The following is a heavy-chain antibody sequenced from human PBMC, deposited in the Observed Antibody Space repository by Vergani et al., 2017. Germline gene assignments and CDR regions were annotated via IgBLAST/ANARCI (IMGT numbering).Heavy chain of an antibody. D-gene: IGHD3-3*01. V-gene: IGHV3-23*03. CDR1: GFTFSSYA. CDR2: IYSGGSST. J-gene: IGHJ1*01. Sequence: EVQLLESGGGLVQPGGSLRLSCAASGFTFSSYAMSWVRQAPGKGLEWVSVIYSGGSSTYYADSVKGRFTISSDNSKNTLYLQMNSLRAEDTGVYYCAKPELEALLFGDFQHWGQGTLVTVSS. CDR3: AKPELEALLFGDFQH.